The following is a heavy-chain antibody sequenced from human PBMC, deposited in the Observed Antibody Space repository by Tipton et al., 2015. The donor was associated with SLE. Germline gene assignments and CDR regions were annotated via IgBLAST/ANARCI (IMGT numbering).Heavy chain of an antibody. J-gene: IGHJ4*02. CDR1: GFTFSSYR. V-gene: IGHV3-21*04. CDR2: ISSSSSYI. Sequence: GSLRLSCAASGFTFSSYRLNWVRQAPGKGLEWVSSISSSSSYINYADSVKGRFTISRDNSKNTLYLQINSLRAEDTAVYYCARAVAGYYFDYWGQGTLVTVSS. CDR3: ARAVAGYYFDY. D-gene: IGHD6-19*01.